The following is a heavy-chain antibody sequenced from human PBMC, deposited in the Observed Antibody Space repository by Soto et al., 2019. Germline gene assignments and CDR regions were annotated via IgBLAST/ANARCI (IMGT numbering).Heavy chain of an antibody. Sequence: ASVKVSCKASGGTFSSYAISWVRQAPGQGLEWMGGIIPIFGTANYAQKFQGRVTITADESTSTAYMELSSLRSEDTAVYYCTRDGLMNYYDVNWFDPWGQGTLGTVSA. CDR3: TRDGLMNYYDVNWFDP. J-gene: IGHJ5*02. V-gene: IGHV1-69*13. CDR1: GGTFSSYA. D-gene: IGHD3-22*01. CDR2: IIPIFGTA.